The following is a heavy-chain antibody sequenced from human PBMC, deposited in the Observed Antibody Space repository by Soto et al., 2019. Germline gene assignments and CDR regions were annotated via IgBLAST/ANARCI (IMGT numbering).Heavy chain of an antibody. J-gene: IGHJ6*02. Sequence: PSETLSLTCAVYGGSFSGYYWSWIRQPPGKGLEWIGEINHSGSTNYNPSLKSRVTISVDTSKNQFSLKLSSVTAADTAVYYCARSLYFGSGSDGRYYYYGMDVWGQGTTVTVAS. CDR1: GGSFSGYY. D-gene: IGHD3-10*01. CDR3: ARSLYFGSGSDGRYYYYGMDV. CDR2: INHSGST. V-gene: IGHV4-34*01.